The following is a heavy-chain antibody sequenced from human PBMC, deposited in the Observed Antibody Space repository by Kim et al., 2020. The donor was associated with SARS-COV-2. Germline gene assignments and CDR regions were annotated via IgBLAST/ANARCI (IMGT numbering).Heavy chain of an antibody. CDR3: ARDYYGSGSYSYNWFDP. D-gene: IGHD3-10*01. V-gene: IGHV4-59*08. CDR1: GGSISSYY. Sequence: SETLSLTCTVSGGSISSYYWSWIRQPPGKGLEWIGYIYYSGSTNYNPSLKSRVTISVDTSKNQFSLKLSSVTAADTAVYYCARDYYGSGSYSYNWFDPWGQGTPVT. CDR2: IYYSGST. J-gene: IGHJ5*02.